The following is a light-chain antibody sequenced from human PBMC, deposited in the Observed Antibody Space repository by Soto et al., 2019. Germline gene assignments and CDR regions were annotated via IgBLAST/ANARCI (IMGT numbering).Light chain of an antibody. CDR1: SSNIGAGYD. CDR2: GNT. Sequence: QSVLTQPPSVSGAPGQRVTISSTGGSSNIGAGYDVHWYQQLPGTAPKLLIYGNTNRPSGVPDRFSGSKSGTSASLAITGLQAEDEADYYCQSYDSSLSGYVVFGGGTKLTVL. CDR3: QSYDSSLSGYVV. J-gene: IGLJ2*01. V-gene: IGLV1-40*01.